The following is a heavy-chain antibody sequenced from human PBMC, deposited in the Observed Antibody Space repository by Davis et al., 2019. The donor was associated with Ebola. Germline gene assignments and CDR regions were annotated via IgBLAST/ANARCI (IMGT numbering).Heavy chain of an antibody. CDR3: ARFNWGHRNFNY. D-gene: IGHD7-27*01. V-gene: IGHV6-1*01. CDR2: TYYSSKWYN. Sequence: HSQTLSLTCAISGDSVSSGGWNWIRPSPSRGLEWLGRTYYSSKWYNDYAVSVNSRIIFSPDTSKNQFSLQLNSVTPEDTAVYYCARFNWGHRNFNYWGQGTLVTVSS. CDR1: GDSVSSGG. J-gene: IGHJ4*02.